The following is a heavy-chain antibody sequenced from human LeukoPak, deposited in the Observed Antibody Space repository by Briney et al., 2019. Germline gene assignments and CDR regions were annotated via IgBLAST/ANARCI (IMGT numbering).Heavy chain of an antibody. Sequence: GGSLRLSCAASGFIVSSNYMNWVRQAPGKGLECVSVIYSADGTYYADSVKGRFTISRDTSKNTLYLQMNSLRADDTAVYYCARDPGYTVPAAMGPNWFDPWGQGTLVTVSS. CDR3: ARDPGYTVPAAMGPNWFDP. CDR1: GFIVSSNY. J-gene: IGHJ5*02. V-gene: IGHV3-53*01. D-gene: IGHD2-2*01. CDR2: IYSADGT.